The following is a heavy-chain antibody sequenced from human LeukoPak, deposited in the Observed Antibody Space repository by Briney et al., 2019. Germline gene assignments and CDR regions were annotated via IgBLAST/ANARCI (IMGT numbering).Heavy chain of an antibody. Sequence: ASVKVSCKASGYTFTGYYMHWVRQAPGQGLEWMGRINPNSGGTNYAQKFQGRATMTRDTSISTAYMELSRLRSDDTAVYYCARDRGSYGNDAFDIWGQGTMVTVSS. D-gene: IGHD1-26*01. J-gene: IGHJ3*02. V-gene: IGHV1-2*06. CDR2: INPNSGGT. CDR1: GYTFTGYY. CDR3: ARDRGSYGNDAFDI.